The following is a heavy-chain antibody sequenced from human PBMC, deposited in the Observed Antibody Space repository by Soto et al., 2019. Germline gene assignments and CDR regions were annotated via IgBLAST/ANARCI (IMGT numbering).Heavy chain of an antibody. CDR2: ISWNSGNI. J-gene: IGHJ6*02. Sequence: GGSLRLSCAASGFTFDDYAMHWVRQAPGKGLEWVSGISWNSGNIGYADSVKGRFTISRDNAKNSLYLQMNSLRAEDTALYYCAKDGFAFSYYYGMDVWGQGTTVTVSS. CDR3: AKDGFAFSYYYGMDV. V-gene: IGHV3-9*01. CDR1: GFTFDDYA.